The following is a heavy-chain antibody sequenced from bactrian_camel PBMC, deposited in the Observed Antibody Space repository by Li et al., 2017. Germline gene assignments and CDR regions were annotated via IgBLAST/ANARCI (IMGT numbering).Heavy chain of an antibody. CDR3: AADPFIPNPVGWLNHRSFSY. CDR1: GFIFNRCA. CDR2: LSTDRTI. J-gene: IGHJ6*01. Sequence: QLVESGGGSVEPGGSLKLSCTVTGFIFNRCAMAWYRQAPGNGRELVASLSTDRTIKYSDSVKGRFTISKDNAKNTLYLQMNSLKPEDTAMYSCAADPFIPNPVGWLNHRSFSYWGQGTQVTVS. V-gene: IGHV3S53*01. D-gene: IGHD5*01.